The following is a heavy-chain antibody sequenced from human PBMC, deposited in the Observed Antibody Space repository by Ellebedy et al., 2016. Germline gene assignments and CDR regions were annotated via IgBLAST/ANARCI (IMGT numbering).Heavy chain of an antibody. J-gene: IGHJ4*02. CDR3: ARSSCYYDTFPGY. Sequence: SETLSLTCTVSGGSISSYYWSWIRQPPGKGLEWIGYIYYSGSTNYNPSLKSRVTISVDTSKNQFSLKLSSVTAADTAVYNCARSSCYYDTFPGYWGQGTLVTVSS. CDR2: IYYSGST. CDR1: GGSISSYY. D-gene: IGHD3-16*01. V-gene: IGHV4-59*01.